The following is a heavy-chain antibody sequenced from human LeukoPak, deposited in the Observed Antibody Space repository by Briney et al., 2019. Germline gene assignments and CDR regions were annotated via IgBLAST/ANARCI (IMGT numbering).Heavy chain of an antibody. CDR1: GFTLSSYS. CDR2: ITSSSGTM. CDR3: AREGYYGSGLYYYYYMDV. V-gene: IGHV3-48*01. J-gene: IGHJ6*03. D-gene: IGHD3-10*01. Sequence: GESLRLSCAASGFTLSSYSMNWVRQAPGKGLEWVSYITSSSGTMYYADSVKGRFTISRDNAKNSLYLQMNSLRAEDTAVYYCAREGYYGSGLYYYYYMDVWGKGTTVTVSS.